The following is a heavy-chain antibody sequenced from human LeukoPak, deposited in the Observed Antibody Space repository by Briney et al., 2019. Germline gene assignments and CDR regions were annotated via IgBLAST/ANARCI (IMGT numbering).Heavy chain of an antibody. CDR1: GGSISSSSYY. V-gene: IGHV4-39*02. CDR3: ARDATNDDAFDI. D-gene: IGHD1-1*01. J-gene: IGHJ3*02. Sequence: SETLSLTCTVSGGSISSSSYYWGWIRQPPGNGLEWIGSIYYSGSTYSNPSLQSRVTISVDTSKNQFSLKLNSVTAADTAVYYCARDATNDDAFDIWGQGTMVTVSS. CDR2: IYYSGST.